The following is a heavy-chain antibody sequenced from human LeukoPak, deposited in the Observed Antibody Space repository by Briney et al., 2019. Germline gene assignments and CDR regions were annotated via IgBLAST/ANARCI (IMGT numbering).Heavy chain of an antibody. V-gene: IGHV3-66*01. CDR1: GFTVSNNY. J-gene: IGHJ5*02. Sequence: AGASLRLSCAASGFTVSNNYMNWVRQAPGKGLEWVSLIYSGGDTHYADSVKDRFTISRDSSKNTLYLQMNSLSAVDTAVYYCARDPRAVRTNTYAWGQGTLVTVSS. CDR3: ARDPRAVRTNTYA. CDR2: IYSGGDT. D-gene: IGHD4/OR15-4a*01.